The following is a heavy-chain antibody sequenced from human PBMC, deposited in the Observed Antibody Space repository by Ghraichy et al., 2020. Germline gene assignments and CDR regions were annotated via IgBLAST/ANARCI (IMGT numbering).Heavy chain of an antibody. J-gene: IGHJ4*02. CDR2: IYYSGST. V-gene: IGHV4-59*01. CDR1: GGSISSYY. D-gene: IGHD6-19*01. Sequence: SQTLSLTCTVSGGSISSYYWSWIRQPPGKGLEWIGYIYYSGSTNYNPSLNSRVTISVDTSKNQFTLKLSSVSAAATAVYYCSRIVAGVFDYWGQGTLVTVSS. CDR3: SRIVAGVFDY.